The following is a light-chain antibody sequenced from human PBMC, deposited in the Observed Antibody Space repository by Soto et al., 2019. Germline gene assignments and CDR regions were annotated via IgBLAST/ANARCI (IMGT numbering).Light chain of an antibody. CDR3: SSFRRSNSFV. V-gene: IGLV2-14*03. CDR1: SSVVGGYNY. J-gene: IGLJ1*01. Sequence: QSALTQPASVSGSPGESITISCTGTSSVVGGYNYVSWYQQHPGKAPKLMIYDVSHRPSGISNRFSGSKSGNTASLTISGLQAEDEADYFCSSFRRSNSFVFGTGTKVTVL. CDR2: DVS.